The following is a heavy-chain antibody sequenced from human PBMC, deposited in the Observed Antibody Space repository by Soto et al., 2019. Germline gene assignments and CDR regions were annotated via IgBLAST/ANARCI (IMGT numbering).Heavy chain of an antibody. Sequence: GGSLRLSCADSGFTLSNYWMSWVRQAPGMGLQWVASIKEDGSEKYYADSVKGRFTISRDNAKNSLYLQMNSLTAGDTAVYYCAKATATGGGAFEICGQGTMVTVSS. J-gene: IGHJ3*02. CDR2: IKEDGSEK. V-gene: IGHV3-7*03. CDR3: AKATATGGGAFEI. D-gene: IGHD2-8*02. CDR1: GFTLSNYW.